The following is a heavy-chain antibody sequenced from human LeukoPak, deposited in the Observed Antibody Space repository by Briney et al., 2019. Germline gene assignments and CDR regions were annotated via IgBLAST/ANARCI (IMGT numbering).Heavy chain of an antibody. Sequence: GGTLRLSCAASGFTFSNYAMRWVRQAPGKGLEWVSAISGSGGSTYYADSVKGRFTISRDNSKNTLYLQMNSLRAEDTAVYYCAKDGYSGSYYYYYYMDVWGKGTTVTVSS. CDR3: AKDGYSGSYYYYYYMDV. D-gene: IGHD1-26*01. CDR2: ISGSGGST. V-gene: IGHV3-23*01. CDR1: GFTFSNYA. J-gene: IGHJ6*03.